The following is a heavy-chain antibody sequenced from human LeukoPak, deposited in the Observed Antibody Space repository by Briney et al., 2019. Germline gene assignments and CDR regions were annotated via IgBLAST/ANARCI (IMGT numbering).Heavy chain of an antibody. Sequence: ASVKVSCKASGYTFTSYDINWVRQATGQGLEWMGWIDPNSGGTNYGQKFQGGVTMTRDTSISTVYMELNSLRSDDTAVYYCARGRMGGGNDYWGQGTLVTVSS. V-gene: IGHV1-2*02. J-gene: IGHJ4*02. CDR2: IDPNSGGT. CDR1: GYTFTSYD. CDR3: ARGRMGGGNDY. D-gene: IGHD2-15*01.